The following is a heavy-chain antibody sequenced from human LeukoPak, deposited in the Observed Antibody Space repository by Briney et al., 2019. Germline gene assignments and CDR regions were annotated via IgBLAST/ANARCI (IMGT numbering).Heavy chain of an antibody. CDR3: AKDHTYYFDSSTYYEYYFDY. D-gene: IGHD3-22*01. Sequence: GGSLRLSCAASGXTFSSYDMHWVRQAPGKGLEWVVVISYDGSNKYYADSVKGRFTISRDNSKNTLYLQMNSLRAEDTGVYYCAKDHTYYFDSSTYYEYYFDYWGQGTLVTVSS. CDR1: GXTFSSYD. V-gene: IGHV3-30*18. J-gene: IGHJ4*02. CDR2: ISYDGSNK.